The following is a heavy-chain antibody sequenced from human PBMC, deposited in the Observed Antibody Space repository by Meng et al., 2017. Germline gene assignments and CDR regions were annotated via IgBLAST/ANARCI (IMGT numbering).Heavy chain of an antibody. CDR3: AGKPGYNYGLS. Sequence: GESLKISCAASGFTFSSYAMTWVRQAPGKGLEWVSIISGSDGSTYYADSVKGRLTISRDNSKNTLYLQMNSLRAEDTAVYYCAGKPGYNYGLSWGQGTLVTVSS. CDR2: ISGSDGST. CDR1: GFTFSSYA. J-gene: IGHJ4*02. D-gene: IGHD5-18*01. V-gene: IGHV3-23*01.